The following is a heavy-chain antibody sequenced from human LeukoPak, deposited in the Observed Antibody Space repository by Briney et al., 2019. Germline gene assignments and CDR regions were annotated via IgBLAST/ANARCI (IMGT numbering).Heavy chain of an antibody. J-gene: IGHJ5*02. CDR1: GGSISSGGYY. D-gene: IGHD3-3*01. Sequence: TSETLSLTCTVSGGSISSGGYYWSWIRQHPGKGLEWIGYIYYSGSTYYNPSLKSRVTISVDTSKNQFSLKLSSVTAADTAVYYCARVTVLRFLEWPNWFDPWGQGTLVTVSS. CDR3: ARVTVLRFLEWPNWFDP. V-gene: IGHV4-31*03. CDR2: IYYSGST.